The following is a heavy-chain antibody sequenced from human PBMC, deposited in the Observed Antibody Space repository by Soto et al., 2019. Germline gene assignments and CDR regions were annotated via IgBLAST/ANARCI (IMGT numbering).Heavy chain of an antibody. CDR3: ARGLDSTYWRMDV. CDR1: GFTVSSNH. D-gene: IGHD4-4*01. CDR2: FYSGGST. V-gene: IGHV3-66*01. J-gene: IGHJ6*03. Sequence: GGSLRLSCAASGFTVSSNHMSWVRQAPGKGLEWVSVFYSGGSTYYADSVKGRFTISSDNSKNTLYFQMNTLRVEDTAVYSCARGLDSTYWRMDVWGKGTTVTVSS.